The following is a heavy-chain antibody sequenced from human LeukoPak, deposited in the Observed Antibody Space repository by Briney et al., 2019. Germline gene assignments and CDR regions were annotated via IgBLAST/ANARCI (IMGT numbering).Heavy chain of an antibody. V-gene: IGHV4-59*08. CDR2: IYYSGST. J-gene: IGHJ4*02. CDR3: ARSYCSGGSCWVYFDY. Sequence: SETLSLTCTVSGGSISSYYWSWIRQPPGKGLEWIGNIYYSGSTYYNPSLKSRVTISVDTSKNQFSLKLSSVTAADTAIYYCARSYCSGGSCWVYFDYWGQGTLVTVSS. D-gene: IGHD2-15*01. CDR1: GGSISSYY.